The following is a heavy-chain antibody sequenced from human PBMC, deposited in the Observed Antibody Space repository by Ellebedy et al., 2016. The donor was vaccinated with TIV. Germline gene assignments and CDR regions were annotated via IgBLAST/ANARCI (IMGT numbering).Heavy chain of an antibody. J-gene: IGHJ4*02. CDR3: ASSRYHYYLGNTIFVY. CDR1: GFTFSSYA. Sequence: GECLKISCAASGFTFSSYAMSWVRQAPGQGLEWVSGINGNAVSTAYADSVKGRFTISRDNSKDTLFLQMNSLRAEDTAVYYCASSRYHYYLGNTIFVYWGQGTLVTVSS. D-gene: IGHD3-10*01. CDR2: INGNAVST. V-gene: IGHV3-23*01.